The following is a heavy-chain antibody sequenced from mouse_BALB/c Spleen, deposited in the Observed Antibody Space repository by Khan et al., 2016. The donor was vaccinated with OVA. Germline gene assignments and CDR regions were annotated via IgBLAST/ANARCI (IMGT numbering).Heavy chain of an antibody. CDR1: GYTFTSYT. CDR3: ERDEAADRNDGWCAY. Sequence: QIQLVQSGAELARPGASVKMSCKASGYTFTSYTIHWIKKRPGQGLEWIGYINPSNGYTNYNQKFKDKATLTTDKSSTTAYLQLSSLTSDESAVYNCERDEAADRNDGWCAYWGQGTMVTVSA. CDR2: INPSNGYT. D-gene: IGHD2-14*01. V-gene: IGHV1-4*01. J-gene: IGHJ3*01.